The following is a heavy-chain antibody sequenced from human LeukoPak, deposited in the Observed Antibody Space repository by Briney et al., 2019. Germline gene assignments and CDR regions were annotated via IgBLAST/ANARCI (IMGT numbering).Heavy chain of an antibody. CDR1: GFTFSSYW. J-gene: IGHJ4*02. V-gene: IGHV3-74*01. CDR3: ARQASSGYYYDY. CDR2: IKTDGSTT. Sequence: PGGSLRLSCAASGFTFSSYWMHWVRQVPGKGLVWVSRIKTDGSTTSYAGSVKGRFTISRDNAKNTLFLQMNSLRAEDTAVYYCARQASSGYYYDYWGQGTLVTVSS. D-gene: IGHD3-22*01.